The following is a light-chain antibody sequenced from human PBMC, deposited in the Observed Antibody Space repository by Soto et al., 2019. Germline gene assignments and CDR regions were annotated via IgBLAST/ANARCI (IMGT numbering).Light chain of an antibody. CDR2: RNN. CDR3: AAWDDSLSGYV. CDR1: SSNIGSNY. Sequence: QSLLTQPPSASGTPWQRVTISCSGSSSNIGSNYVYWYQQLPGTAPKLLIYRNNQRPSGVPDRFSGSKSGTSASLAISGLRSEDEADYYCAAWDDSLSGYVFGTGTKVTVL. V-gene: IGLV1-47*01. J-gene: IGLJ1*01.